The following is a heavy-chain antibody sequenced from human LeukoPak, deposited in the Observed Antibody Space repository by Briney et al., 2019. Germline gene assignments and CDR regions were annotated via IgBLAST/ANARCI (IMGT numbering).Heavy chain of an antibody. CDR3: ARDALGKGYYYYYMDV. D-gene: IGHD7-27*01. V-gene: IGHV4-34*01. CDR1: GGSFSGYY. Sequence: PSETLSLTCAVYGGSFSGYYWSWIRQPPGKGLEWIGEINHSGSTNYNPSLKSRVTISVDTSKNQFSLKLSSVTAADTAVYYCARDALGKGYYYYYMDVWGKGTTVTVSS. J-gene: IGHJ6*03. CDR2: INHSGST.